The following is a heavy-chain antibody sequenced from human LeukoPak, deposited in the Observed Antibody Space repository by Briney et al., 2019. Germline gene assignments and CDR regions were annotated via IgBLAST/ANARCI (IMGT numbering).Heavy chain of an antibody. V-gene: IGHV3-48*03. J-gene: IGHJ4*02. Sequence: GGSLRLSCAASGFTFSSYEMNWVRQAPGKGLEWVSYISSSGSTIYYADSVKGQFTISRDNAKNSLYLQMNSLRAEDTAVYYCARVTPIAAYGYWGQGTLVTVSS. D-gene: IGHD6-6*01. CDR3: ARVTPIAAYGY. CDR1: GFTFSSYE. CDR2: ISSSGSTI.